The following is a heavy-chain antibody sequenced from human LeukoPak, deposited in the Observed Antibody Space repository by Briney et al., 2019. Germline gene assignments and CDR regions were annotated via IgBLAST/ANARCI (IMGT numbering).Heavy chain of an antibody. D-gene: IGHD3-3*01. CDR2: INPNSGGT. CDR3: ARDWPPDTHKRYYDFWSGSRNPFDY. V-gene: IGHV1-2*02. CDR1: GYTFTGYY. J-gene: IGHJ4*02. Sequence: ASVKVSCKASGYTFTGYYMHWVRQAPGQGLEWMGWINPNSGGTNYAQKFQGRVTMTRDTSTSTVYMELSSLRSEDTAVYYCARDWPPDTHKRYYDFWSGSRNPFDYWGQGTLVTVSS.